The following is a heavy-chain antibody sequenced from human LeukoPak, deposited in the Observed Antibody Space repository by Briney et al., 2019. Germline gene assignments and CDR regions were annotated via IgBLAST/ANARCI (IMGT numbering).Heavy chain of an antibody. Sequence: PSETLSLTCAVYGGSFSGYYWSWIRQPPGKGLEWIGEINHSGSTNYNPSLKSRVTISVDTSKNQFSLKLSSVTAADTAVYYCARAVVRGVINLWFDPWGQGTLVTVSS. CDR2: INHSGST. D-gene: IGHD3-10*01. J-gene: IGHJ5*02. CDR1: GGSFSGYY. V-gene: IGHV4-34*01. CDR3: ARAVVRGVINLWFDP.